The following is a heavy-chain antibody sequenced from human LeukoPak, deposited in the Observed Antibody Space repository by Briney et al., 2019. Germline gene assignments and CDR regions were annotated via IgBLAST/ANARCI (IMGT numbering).Heavy chain of an antibody. CDR3: ARNGHYDFWSGYYSDP. J-gene: IGHJ5*02. Sequence: SETLSLTCTVSGGSISSYYWSWIRQPPGKGLEWLGYIYYSGSTNYNPSLKSRVSISIDRSNNQFSLKLTSVTAADTAVYYCARNGHYDFWSGYYSDPWGQGTLVTVPS. V-gene: IGHV4-59*01. D-gene: IGHD3-3*01. CDR1: GGSISSYY. CDR2: IYYSGST.